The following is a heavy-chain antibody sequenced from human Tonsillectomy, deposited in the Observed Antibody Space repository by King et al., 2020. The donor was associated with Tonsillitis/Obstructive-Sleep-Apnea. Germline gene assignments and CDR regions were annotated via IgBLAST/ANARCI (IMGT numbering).Heavy chain of an antibody. CDR3: ARGQSYDSPDYFYGPFDY. CDR1: GFTFSNYT. Sequence: VQLVESGRGVVQPGRSLRLSCAASGFTFSNYTMHWVRQAPGKGLEWLALISYDGTNKYYANSVKGRSTISRDNSKNTLYLQMNFLRAEDTAIYYCARGQSYDSPDYFYGPFDYWGPGTLVTVSS. V-gene: IGHV3-30*04. J-gene: IGHJ4*02. CDR2: ISYDGTNK. D-gene: IGHD3-22*01.